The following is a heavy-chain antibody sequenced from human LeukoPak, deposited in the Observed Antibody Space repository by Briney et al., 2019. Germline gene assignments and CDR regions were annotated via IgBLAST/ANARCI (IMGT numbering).Heavy chain of an antibody. D-gene: IGHD3-22*01. V-gene: IGHV3-23*01. CDR2: VSGSGDNT. J-gene: IGHJ3*02. Sequence: PGRCLRLSCAASEFTFSNFAMSWVRPAPGKGLEWVSTVSGSGDNTYYADSVKGRFTISRDNSKNTLSRHMNTLRAEDTAVYYCAKDLLQTFFFDSSGYYSDAFGMWGQGTMVTVSP. CDR1: EFTFSNFA. CDR3: AKDLLQTFFFDSSGYYSDAFGM.